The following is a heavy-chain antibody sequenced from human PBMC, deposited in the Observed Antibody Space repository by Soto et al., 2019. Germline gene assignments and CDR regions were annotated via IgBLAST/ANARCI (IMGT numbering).Heavy chain of an antibody. CDR2: ISGSGGNT. V-gene: IGHV3-23*01. J-gene: IGHJ3*02. CDR3: AKDRLVGGDSASSLKENDYDSSGCYDAFDN. Sequence: GGSLRLSCAASGFTFSSYTMSWVRQAPGKGLEWVSSISGSGGNTYYADSVKGRFTISSDNSKNTLYLQMNSLRAEDTAVYYCAKDRLVGGDSASSLKENDYDSSGCYDAFDNWGQGTMVTVSS. CDR1: GFTFSSYT. D-gene: IGHD3-22*01.